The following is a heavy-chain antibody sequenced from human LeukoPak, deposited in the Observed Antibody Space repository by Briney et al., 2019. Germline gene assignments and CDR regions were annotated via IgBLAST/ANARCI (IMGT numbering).Heavy chain of an antibody. V-gene: IGHV3-48*01. J-gene: IGHJ4*02. D-gene: IGHD2-15*01. CDR2: ISSSSSTI. CDR3: ARDRQDGHLYCSGGSCYVADY. Sequence: PGGSLRLSCAASGFTFSSYGVHWVRQAPGKGLEWVSYISSSSSTIYYADSVKGRFTISRDNAKNSLYLQMNSLRVEDTAVYYCARDRQDGHLYCSGGSCYVADYWGQGILVTVSP. CDR1: GFTFSSYG.